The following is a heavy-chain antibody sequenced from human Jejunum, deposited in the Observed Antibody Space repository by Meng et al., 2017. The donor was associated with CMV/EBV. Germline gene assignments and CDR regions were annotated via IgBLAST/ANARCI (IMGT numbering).Heavy chain of an antibody. CDR3: ARGRRIAARSYWFDP. Sequence: YTLTSKEINWVRQATGQGLEWMGWMNPNSGNTGYAQKFQGRVTMTRNTSISTAYMELSSLRSEDTAVYYCARGRRIAARSYWFDPWGQGTRVTVSS. CDR1: YTLTSKE. J-gene: IGHJ5*02. D-gene: IGHD6-6*01. CDR2: MNPNSGNT. V-gene: IGHV1-8*01.